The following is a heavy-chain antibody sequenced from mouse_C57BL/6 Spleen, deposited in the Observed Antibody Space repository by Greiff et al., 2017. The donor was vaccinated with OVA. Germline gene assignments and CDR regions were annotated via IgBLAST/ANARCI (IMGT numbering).Heavy chain of an antibody. CDR3: ARDGVTTVVAGDYYAMDY. J-gene: IGHJ4*01. CDR1: GYSITSGYY. V-gene: IGHV3-6*01. CDR2: ISYDGSN. Sequence: DVKLQESGPGLVKPSQSLSLTCSVTGYSITSGYYWNWIRQFPGNKLEWMGYISYDGSNNYNPSLKNRISITRDTSKNQFFLKWNAVTTEDTATYYCARDGVTTVVAGDYYAMDYWGQGTSVTVSS. D-gene: IGHD1-1*01.